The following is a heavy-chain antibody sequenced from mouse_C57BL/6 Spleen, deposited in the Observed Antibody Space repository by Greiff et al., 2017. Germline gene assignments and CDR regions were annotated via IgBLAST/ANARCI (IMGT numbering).Heavy chain of an antibody. D-gene: IGHD2-4*01. CDR2: IDPSDSYT. CDR1: GYTFTSYW. Sequence: VQLQQPGAELVMPGASVKLSCKASGYTFTSYWMHWVKQRPGQGLEWIGEIDPSDSYTNYNQKFKGKSTLTVDKSSSTAYMQLSSLTSEDSAVYYCASRNYDYDEQYFDVWGTGPTVTVPS. J-gene: IGHJ1*03. V-gene: IGHV1-69*01. CDR3: ASRNYDYDEQYFDV.